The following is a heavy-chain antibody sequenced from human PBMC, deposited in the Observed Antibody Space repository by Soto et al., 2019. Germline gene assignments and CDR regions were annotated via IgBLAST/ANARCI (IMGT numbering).Heavy chain of an antibody. CDR2: IYYSGST. CDR3: AIYGGNSVCFDY. V-gene: IGHV4-30-2*05. Sequence: SETLSLTCAVSGGSISSGGYSWSWIRQPPGKGLEWIGYIYYSGSTYYNPSLKSRVTISVDTSKNQFSLKLSSVTAADTAVHYCAIYGGNSVCFDYWGQGTLVTVS. J-gene: IGHJ4*02. D-gene: IGHD4-17*01. CDR1: GGSISSGGYS.